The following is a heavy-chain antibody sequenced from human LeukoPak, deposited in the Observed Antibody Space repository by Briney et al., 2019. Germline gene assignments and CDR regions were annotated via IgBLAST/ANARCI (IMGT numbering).Heavy chain of an antibody. CDR2: TIPIFGTA. Sequence: SVKVSCKASGGTFSSYAISWVRQAPGQGLEWMGGTIPIFGTANYAQKFQGRVTITADESTSTAYMELSSLRSEDTAVYYCARDQCTNGLCYMGTFDYWGQGTLVTVSS. D-gene: IGHD2-8*01. J-gene: IGHJ4*02. CDR1: GGTFSSYA. CDR3: ARDQCTNGLCYMGTFDY. V-gene: IGHV1-69*13.